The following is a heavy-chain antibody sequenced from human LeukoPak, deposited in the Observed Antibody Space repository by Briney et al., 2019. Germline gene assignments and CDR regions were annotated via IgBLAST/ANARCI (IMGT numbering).Heavy chain of an antibody. D-gene: IGHD3-22*01. V-gene: IGHV3-53*01. CDR3: ASRDYYDSSGYHDAFDI. CDR2: IYSGGST. Sequence: GGSLRLSCAASGFTVSSNYMSWVRQAPGKGLEWVSVIYSGGSTYYGESVKGRFTISTDNSKNTLYLQMNSLRAEDTAVYYCASRDYYDSSGYHDAFDIWGQGTMVTVSS. CDR1: GFTVSSNY. J-gene: IGHJ3*02.